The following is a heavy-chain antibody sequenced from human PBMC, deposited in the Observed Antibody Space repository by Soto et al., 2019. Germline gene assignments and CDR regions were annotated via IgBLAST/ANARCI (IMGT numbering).Heavy chain of an antibody. CDR1: GNTFTNYY. J-gene: IGHJ4*02. D-gene: IGHD2-21*02. CDR3: ARGGHVVVVTAAFDS. CDR2: INPSGGHN. Sequence: QVQLMQSGAEVKKPGASVKVSCKASGNTFTNYYIHWVRQAPGQGLEWMGTINPSGGHNTHSQNFLGRGTMPRDTSTSTLYMALTSLTFGDTAVYYCARGGHVVVVTAAFDSWGQGTLVTVSS. V-gene: IGHV1-46*01.